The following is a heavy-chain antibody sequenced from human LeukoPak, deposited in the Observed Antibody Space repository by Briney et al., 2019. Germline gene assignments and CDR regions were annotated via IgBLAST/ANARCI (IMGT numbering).Heavy chain of an antibody. V-gene: IGHV3-33*01. CDR1: GFTFSSYG. Sequence: GGSLRLSCAASGFTFSSYGMHWVRQAPGKGLVWVAVIWYDGSNKYYADSVKGRFTISRDNSKNTLYLQMNSLRAEDTAVYYCARGGTLRGVMWYWGQGTLVTVSS. CDR3: ARGGTLRGVMWY. D-gene: IGHD3-10*01. J-gene: IGHJ4*02. CDR2: IWYDGSNK.